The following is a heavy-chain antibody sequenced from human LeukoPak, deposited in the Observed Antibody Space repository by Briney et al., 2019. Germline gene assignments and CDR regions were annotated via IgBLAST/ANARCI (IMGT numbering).Heavy chain of an antibody. CDR3: AKGGTSWSRFDY. CDR2: IGSSGDTT. J-gene: IGHJ4*02. Sequence: GRSLRLSCAASGFTFSSYAMHWVRQAPGKGLEWVSTIGSSGDTTYYADSVKGRFTISRDSSKNTLYLQMNSLRAEDTALYYCAKGGTSWSRFDYWGQGTLVTVSS. V-gene: IGHV3-23*01. D-gene: IGHD6-13*01. CDR1: GFTFSSYA.